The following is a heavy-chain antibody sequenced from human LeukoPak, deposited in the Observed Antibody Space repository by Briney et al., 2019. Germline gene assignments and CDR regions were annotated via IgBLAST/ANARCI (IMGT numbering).Heavy chain of an antibody. CDR1: GLTFSNYG. Sequence: PGGSPRLSCAASGLTFSNYGMAWVRQAPGKGLEWVSAISGSGESTYNADSVKGRFTISRDNSKNTLYLQMNRLRAEDTAVYYCAKDSRTTYDSSWLYYFDSWGQGTLVTVSS. CDR2: ISGSGEST. J-gene: IGHJ4*02. CDR3: AKDSRTTYDSSWLYYFDS. V-gene: IGHV3-23*01. D-gene: IGHD6-13*01.